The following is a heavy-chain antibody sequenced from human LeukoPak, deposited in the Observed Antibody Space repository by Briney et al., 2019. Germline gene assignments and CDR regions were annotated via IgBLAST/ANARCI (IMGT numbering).Heavy chain of an antibody. J-gene: IGHJ3*02. V-gene: IGHV3-74*01. CDR1: GFTFSNYW. D-gene: IGHD3-3*01. CDR2: IDRDGSSR. Sequence: AGGSLRLSCVASGFTFSNYWMNWVRQAPGKGLVWVSRIDRDGSSRSYTDAVKGRFTISRDNAKNTLYLQMNSLRGEDTAVYYCARGLTVFGVVNDAFDIWGQGTMVTVSS. CDR3: ARGLTVFGVVNDAFDI.